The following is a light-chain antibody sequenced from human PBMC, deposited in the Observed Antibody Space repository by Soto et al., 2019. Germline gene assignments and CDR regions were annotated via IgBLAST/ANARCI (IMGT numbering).Light chain of an antibody. CDR1: SGDIGSYNR. Sequence: QSVLTQPASLSGSPGQSITISCTGTSGDIGSYNRVSWYQQHPGKAPKLIIYEVTDRPSGVSNRFSGSKSGNTASLTISGLQAEDEADYYCAAVDASLSGHVFGAGTKLTVL. J-gene: IGLJ1*01. CDR3: AAVDASLSGHV. CDR2: EVT. V-gene: IGLV2-14*01.